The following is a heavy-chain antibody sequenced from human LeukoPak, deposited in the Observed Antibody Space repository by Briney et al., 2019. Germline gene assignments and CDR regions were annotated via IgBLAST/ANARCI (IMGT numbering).Heavy chain of an antibody. D-gene: IGHD1-26*01. CDR2: IIPIFGTA. V-gene: IGHV1-69*13. Sequence: GASVKVSCKASGGTFSSYAISWVRQAPGQGLEWMGGIIPIFGTANYAQKFQGRVTITADESTSTAYMELSSLRSEDTAVYYCAGGGSYSYYYYYYMDVWGKGTTVTISS. CDR1: GGTFSSYA. J-gene: IGHJ6*03. CDR3: AGGGSYSYYYYYYMDV.